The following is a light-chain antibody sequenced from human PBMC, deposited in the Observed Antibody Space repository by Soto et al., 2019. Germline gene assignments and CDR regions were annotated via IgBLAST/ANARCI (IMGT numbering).Light chain of an antibody. CDR1: QGINTY. CDR3: QKYDIALS. Sequence: DIQMTQSPSSLSASVGDRVTITCRASQGINTYLAGYQQKVGEVPKLLIYAPSTLHAGVPSRFSGSGDGTDFTLNITSLQPEDVATYYCQKYDIALSFGHGTKVEI. V-gene: IGKV1-27*01. CDR2: APS. J-gene: IGKJ1*01.